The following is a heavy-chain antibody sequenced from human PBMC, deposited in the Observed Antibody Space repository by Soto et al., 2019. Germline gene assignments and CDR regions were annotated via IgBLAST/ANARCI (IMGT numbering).Heavy chain of an antibody. Sequence: PWGSLRLSCAASGFTFSSYGMHWVRQAPGKGLEWVAVISYDGSNKYYADSVKGRFTISRDNSKNTLYLQMNSLRAEDTAVYYCAKEGVAVGAFDIWGQGTMVTVSS. V-gene: IGHV3-30*18. CDR3: AKEGVAVGAFDI. CDR1: GFTFSSYG. D-gene: IGHD6-19*01. J-gene: IGHJ3*02. CDR2: ISYDGSNK.